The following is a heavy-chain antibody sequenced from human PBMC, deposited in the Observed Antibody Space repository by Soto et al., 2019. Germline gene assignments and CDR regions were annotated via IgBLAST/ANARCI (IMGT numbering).Heavy chain of an antibody. D-gene: IGHD6-13*01. CDR1: GGMFSSYA. CDR2: IIPLVGTA. Sequence: QVQLVQSGAEVKKPGSSVMVSCKASGGMFSSYAVSWVRQAPGQGLEWMGGIIPLVGTASYAQKFQGRVTITADASTSTAYMELSSLRSEDTAVYYCARGLITAAGTPLRYWGQGTLVTVSS. V-gene: IGHV1-69*01. J-gene: IGHJ4*02. CDR3: ARGLITAAGTPLRY.